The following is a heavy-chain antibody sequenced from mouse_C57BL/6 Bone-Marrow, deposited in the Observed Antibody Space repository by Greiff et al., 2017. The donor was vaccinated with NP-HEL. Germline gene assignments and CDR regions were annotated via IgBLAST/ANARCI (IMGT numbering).Heavy chain of an antibody. CDR2: INPNNGGT. J-gene: IGHJ2*01. Sequence: EVQLQQSGPELVKPGASVKISCKASGYTFTDYYMNWVKQSHGKSLEWIGDINPNNGGTSYNQKFKGKATLTVDKSSSTAYMELRSLTSEDSVVYYGARWGLCITSVDLYFEYWGQGTTLTVSS. CDR1: GYTFTDYY. D-gene: IGHD1-1*01. V-gene: IGHV1-26*01. CDR3: ARWGLCITSVDLYFEY.